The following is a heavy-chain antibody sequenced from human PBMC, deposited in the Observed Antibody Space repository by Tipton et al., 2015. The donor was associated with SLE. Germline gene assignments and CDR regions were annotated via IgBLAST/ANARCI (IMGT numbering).Heavy chain of an antibody. V-gene: IGHV4-38-2*02. CDR3: ARAVVITMVQGPRGWFDP. J-gene: IGHJ5*02. CDR1: GYSISGGYY. Sequence: LRLSCTVSGYSISGGYYGGWIRQSPGKGLEWIGSMYHTGNTYYNQSLKSRVTISVDTSKNQFSLRLSSVTAADTAVYYCARAVVITMVQGPRGWFDPWGQGTLVTVSS. D-gene: IGHD3-10*01. CDR2: MYHTGNT.